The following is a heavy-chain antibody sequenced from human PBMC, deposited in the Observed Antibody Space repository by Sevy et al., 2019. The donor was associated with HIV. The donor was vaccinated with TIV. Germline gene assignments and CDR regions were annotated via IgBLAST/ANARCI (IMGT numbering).Heavy chain of an antibody. Sequence: SETLSLTCTVSGGSISSSSYYWGWIRQPPGKGLEWIGSIYYSGSTYYNPSLKSRVTISVDTSKNQFSLKLSSVTAADTAVYYCARSPLLSRDGYNFDYWGQGTLVTVSS. D-gene: IGHD5-12*01. CDR3: ARSPLLSRDGYNFDY. CDR1: GGSISSSSYY. V-gene: IGHV4-39*01. CDR2: IYYSGST. J-gene: IGHJ4*02.